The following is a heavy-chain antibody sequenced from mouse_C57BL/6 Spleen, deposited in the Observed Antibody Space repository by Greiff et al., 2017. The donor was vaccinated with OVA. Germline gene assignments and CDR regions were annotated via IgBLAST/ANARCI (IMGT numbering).Heavy chain of an antibody. CDR3: ARKTQLTDFDY. J-gene: IGHJ2*01. D-gene: IGHD4-1*01. CDR1: GYAFSSYW. V-gene: IGHV1-80*01. Sequence: QVQLKQSGAELVKPGASVKISCKASGYAFSSYWMNWVKQRPGKGLEWIGQLYPGDGDTNYNGKFKGKATLTADKSSSTAYMQLSSLTSEDSAVYFCARKTQLTDFDYWGQGTTLTVSS. CDR2: LYPGDGDT.